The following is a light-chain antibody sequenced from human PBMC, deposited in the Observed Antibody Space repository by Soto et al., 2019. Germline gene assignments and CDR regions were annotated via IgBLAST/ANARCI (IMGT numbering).Light chain of an antibody. Sequence: LRMTQSPSSLASSLGDRVTISFLASQDIGRWLAWYQQKPGTAPNLLIYHASNLRGGVPSRFSGSGSGTEFTLTISSLQPDDFATYYCQQYNSYSWTFGQGTKVDIK. V-gene: IGKV1-5*01. CDR2: HAS. J-gene: IGKJ1*01. CDR3: QQYNSYSWT. CDR1: QDIGRW.